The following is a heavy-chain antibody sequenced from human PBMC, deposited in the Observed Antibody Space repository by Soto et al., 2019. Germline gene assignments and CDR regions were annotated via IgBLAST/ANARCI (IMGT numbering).Heavy chain of an antibody. V-gene: IGHV4-59*01. CDR1: GGSISSYY. J-gene: IGHJ5*02. D-gene: IGHD6-13*01. CDR2: IYDSANT. CDR3: AIAFWATAGHINWFDP. Sequence: QVQLQESGPGLVKPSETLSLTCTVPGGSISSYYWSWVRQPPGKGLEWLGYIYDSANTNYNPSLKGRVIISVDTSTHHFSPKLTSVTAGDTAVYYWAIAFWATAGHINWFDPWGQGTLVTVSS.